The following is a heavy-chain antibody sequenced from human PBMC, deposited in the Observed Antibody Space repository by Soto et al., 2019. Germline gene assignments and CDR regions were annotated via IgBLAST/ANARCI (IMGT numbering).Heavy chain of an antibody. D-gene: IGHD3-9*01. V-gene: IGHV4-34*01. CDR1: GGSFSNYY. CDR2: INQGGST. J-gene: IGHJ4*02. Sequence: PSETLSLPCAVYGGSFSNYYWSWIRQPPGKGLEWIGEINQGGSTTYNPSLKSRVTMSLDTSKNQYFLKLNSVTAADTAVYYCAPVRNFDKLFSLWGQGTPVTVSS. CDR3: APVRNFDKLFSL.